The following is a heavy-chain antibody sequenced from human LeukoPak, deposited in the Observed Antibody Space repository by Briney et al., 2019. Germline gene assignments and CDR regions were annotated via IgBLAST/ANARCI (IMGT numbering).Heavy chain of an antibody. V-gene: IGHV4-39*01. CDR2: IYYSGSA. J-gene: IGHJ4*02. CDR1: GGSISSTSYY. Sequence: PSETLSLTCTVSGGSISSTSYYWGWLRQPPGKGLEWIATIYYSGSAYYNPSLKSRVTISVDTSKNQFSLNLSSVTAADTAVYYCAFGYTPSYFDYWGQGTLVTVSS. D-gene: IGHD6-13*01. CDR3: AFGYTPSYFDY.